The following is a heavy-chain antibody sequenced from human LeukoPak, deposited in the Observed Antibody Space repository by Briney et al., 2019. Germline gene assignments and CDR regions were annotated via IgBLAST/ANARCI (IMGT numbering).Heavy chain of an antibody. CDR1: DDPITMYY. D-gene: IGHD1-1*01. CDR3: ARGRVSSSTWYSTYSYYFYMDV. J-gene: IGHJ6*03. V-gene: IGHV4-59*01. CDR2: VDHTGST. Sequence: PSETLSLTCSVSDDPITMYYWTWIRQPPGKGLEWIGYVDHTGSTNFNPSLNGRVSISRDTTNNLFSLRLRSVTAADTAVYFCARGRVSSSTWYSTYSYYFYMDVWGKGTTVTVSS.